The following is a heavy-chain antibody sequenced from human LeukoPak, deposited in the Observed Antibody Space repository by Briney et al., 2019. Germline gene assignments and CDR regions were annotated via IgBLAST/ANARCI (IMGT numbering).Heavy chain of an antibody. CDR3: ARDHRGAFDY. D-gene: IGHD3-16*01. V-gene: IGHV4-39*07. CDR2: VYYSGTT. J-gene: IGHJ4*02. Sequence: SETLSLTCSVSGGSISLSYYYWGWIRQPPGKALEWIGSVYYSGTTSYNPSLKSRVTISVDMSKNHFSLRLSSVTAADTAMYYCARDHRGAFDYWGQGTLVTVSS. CDR1: GGSISLSYYY.